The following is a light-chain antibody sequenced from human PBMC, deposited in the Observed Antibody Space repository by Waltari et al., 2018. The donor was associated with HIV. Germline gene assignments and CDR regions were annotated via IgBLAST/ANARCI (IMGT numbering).Light chain of an antibody. CDR3: CSYVSNVI. CDR1: SSDVATYKL. CDR2: EVS. J-gene: IGLJ2*01. V-gene: IGLV2-23*02. Sequence: QSALTQPASVSGSPGQSLTISCTRTSSDVATYKLVSWYQQHPGKAPKLMIYEVSKRPSGVSDRFSGSKSGDTASLTISGLQAEDEADYYCCSYVSNVIFGGGTKLTVL.